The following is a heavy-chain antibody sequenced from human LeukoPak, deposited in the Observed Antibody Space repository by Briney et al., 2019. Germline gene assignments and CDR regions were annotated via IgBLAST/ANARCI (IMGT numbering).Heavy chain of an antibody. CDR2: ISSSGSTI. CDR1: GFIVNSYV. D-gene: IGHD3-22*01. V-gene: IGHV3-48*04. Sequence: PGGSLRLSCAASGFIVNSYVMSWVRQAPGKGLERVSYISSSGSTIYYADSVKGRFTISRDNAKNSLYLQMNSLRAEDTAVYYCARARITMIVAWGQGTLVTVSS. J-gene: IGHJ5*02. CDR3: ARARITMIVA.